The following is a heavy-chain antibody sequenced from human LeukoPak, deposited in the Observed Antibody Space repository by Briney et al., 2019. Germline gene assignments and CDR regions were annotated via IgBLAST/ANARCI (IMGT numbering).Heavy chain of an antibody. J-gene: IGHJ3*02. Sequence: ASVKVSCKASGYTFTSYDINWVRQATGQGLEWMGWMNPNSGNTGYAQKFQGRVTMTRNTSISTAYMELSSLRSEDTAVYYCARAFCSGGSCYFLDAFDIWGQGTMVTVSS. D-gene: IGHD2-15*01. CDR2: MNPNSGNT. V-gene: IGHV1-8*01. CDR1: GYTFTSYD. CDR3: ARAFCSGGSCYFLDAFDI.